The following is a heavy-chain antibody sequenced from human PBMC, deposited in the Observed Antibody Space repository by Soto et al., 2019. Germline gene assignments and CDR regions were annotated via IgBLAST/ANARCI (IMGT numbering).Heavy chain of an antibody. Sequence: ASVKVSGKASGYTFTGYYMHWVRQAPGQGLEWMGWINPNSGGTNYAQKFQGRVTMTRDTSISTAYMELSRLRSDDTAVYYCARVPRGLGARGPFDYWGQGTLVTSPQ. V-gene: IGHV1-2*02. D-gene: IGHD6-6*01. J-gene: IGHJ4*02. CDR1: GYTFTGYY. CDR3: ARVPRGLGARGPFDY. CDR2: INPNSGGT.